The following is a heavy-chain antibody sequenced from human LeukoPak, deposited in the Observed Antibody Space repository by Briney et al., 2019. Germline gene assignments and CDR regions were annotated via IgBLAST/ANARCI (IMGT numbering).Heavy chain of an antibody. D-gene: IGHD6-13*01. CDR1: GGSISSSSYY. CDR2: IYYSGST. CDR3: ARQRIAAAEDY. V-gene: IGHV4-39*01. J-gene: IGHJ4*02. Sequence: SETLSLTCTVSGGSISSSSYYWGWIRQPPGKGLEWIGSIYYSGSTYYNPSLKSRVTISVDTSKNQFSLKLSSVTAADTAVYYCARQRIAAAEDYWGQGTPVTVSS.